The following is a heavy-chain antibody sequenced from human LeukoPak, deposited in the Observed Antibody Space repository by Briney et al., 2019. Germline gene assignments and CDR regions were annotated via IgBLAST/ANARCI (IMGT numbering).Heavy chain of an antibody. J-gene: IGHJ4*02. V-gene: IGHV3-15*01. CDR1: GLGISDAW. CDR3: TRPPH. Sequence: GGSLRLSCAASGLGISDAWMSWVRQPPGKGLEWVGRIKSKTDGGTTDYAACGKGRFTITREDTKNRMHVQMNNLKTEDKNVCNCTRPPHWGRGTLVIGSS. CDR2: IKSKTDGGTT.